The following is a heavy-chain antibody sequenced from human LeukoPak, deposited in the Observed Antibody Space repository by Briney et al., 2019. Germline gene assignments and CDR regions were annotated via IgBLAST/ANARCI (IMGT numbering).Heavy chain of an antibody. J-gene: IGHJ4*02. CDR3: ASELRFLEWLGIDY. CDR2: IYYSGST. CDR1: GGSISSSSYY. V-gene: IGHV4-39*07. D-gene: IGHD3-3*01. Sequence: SETLSLTCTVSGGSISSSSYYWGWIRQPPGKGLEWIGSIYYSGSTYYNPSLKSRVTISVDTSKNQFSLKLSSVTAADTAVYYCASELRFLEWLGIDYWGQGTLVTVSS.